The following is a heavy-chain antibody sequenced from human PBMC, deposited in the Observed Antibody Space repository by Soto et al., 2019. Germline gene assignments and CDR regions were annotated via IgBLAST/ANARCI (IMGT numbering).Heavy chain of an antibody. Sequence: TSETLSLTCAVYCGSFSGYYWSWIRQPPGKGLEWIGEINHSGSTNYNPSLKSRVTISVDTSKNQFSLKLSSVTAADTAVYYCAREKYYYGSDWGQGTLVTVSS. D-gene: IGHD3-10*01. CDR3: AREKYYYGSD. CDR2: INHSGST. CDR1: CGSFSGYY. V-gene: IGHV4-34*01. J-gene: IGHJ4*02.